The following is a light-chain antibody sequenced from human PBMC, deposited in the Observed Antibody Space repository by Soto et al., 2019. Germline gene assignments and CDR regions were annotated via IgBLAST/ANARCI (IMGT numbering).Light chain of an antibody. CDR1: QGISNN. V-gene: IGKV1-27*01. CDR2: GAS. CDR3: QNYNSAPRT. Sequence: DIQMTQSPSSLSASVGDRVTITCRASQGISNNLAWYQQKPGKVPELLIFGASSLQSGVPSRFSGSGSGTDFTLIISSLQSEDVATYYCQNYNSAPRTFGQGTKVEIK. J-gene: IGKJ1*01.